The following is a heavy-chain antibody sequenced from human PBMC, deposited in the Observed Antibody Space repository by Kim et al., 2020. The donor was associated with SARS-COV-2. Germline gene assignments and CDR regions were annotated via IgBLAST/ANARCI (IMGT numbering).Heavy chain of an antibody. Sequence: ASVKVSCKASGYTFTGYYMHWVRQAPGQGLEWMGWINPNSGGTNYAQKFQGWVTMTRDTSISTAYMELSRLRSDDTAVYYCAREVAYYYDSSGYYYDYWGQGTLVTVSA. J-gene: IGHJ4*02. CDR3: AREVAYYYDSSGYYYDY. D-gene: IGHD3-22*01. CDR2: INPNSGGT. CDR1: GYTFTGYY. V-gene: IGHV1-2*04.